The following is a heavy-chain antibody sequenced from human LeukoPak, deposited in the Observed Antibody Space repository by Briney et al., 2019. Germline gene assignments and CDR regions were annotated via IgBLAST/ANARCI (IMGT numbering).Heavy chain of an antibody. D-gene: IGHD5-24*01. V-gene: IGHV3-48*04. CDR3: AKSGYNRFDY. CDR1: GLTISSYS. Sequence: GGSLRLSCAASGLTISSYSMNWVRQAPGKGLEWLAYISGTLYTIYYADSVRGRFTISRDNAKNSLYLQMNSLTVEDTAVYYCAKSGYNRFDYWGQGILVTVSS. J-gene: IGHJ4*02. CDR2: ISGTLYTI.